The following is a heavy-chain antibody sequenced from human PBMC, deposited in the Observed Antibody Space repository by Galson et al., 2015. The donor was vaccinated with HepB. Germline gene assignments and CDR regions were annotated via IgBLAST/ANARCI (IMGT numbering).Heavy chain of an antibody. D-gene: IGHD1-26*01. CDR1: GYTFTKYY. V-gene: IGHV1-46*01. CDR3: AKGTVSGSYYNGIDP. CDR2: INPSGGST. Sequence: SVKVSCKASGYTFTKYYMHWVRQAPGQGLGWMGTINPSGGSTTYAQKFQGRVTMTTDTSTSTVYMELSSLRSEDTAVYYCAKGTVSGSYYNGIDPWGQGTMVTVSS. J-gene: IGHJ5*02.